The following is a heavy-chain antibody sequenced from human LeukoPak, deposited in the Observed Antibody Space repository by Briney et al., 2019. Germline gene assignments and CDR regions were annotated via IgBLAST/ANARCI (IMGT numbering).Heavy chain of an antibody. V-gene: IGHV3-21*04. CDR1: GFTFYTYS. Sequence: GGSLRLSCAASGFTFYTYSMNWVRQAPGRGLEWVSSISGGSFTTYYADSVKGRFTISKDTSNNTLYLQMHSLRVDDTAVYFCAKATSAGTRYFDLWGRGTLVAVS. CDR2: ISGGSFTT. J-gene: IGHJ2*01. CDR3: AKATSAGTRYFDL. D-gene: IGHD6-13*01.